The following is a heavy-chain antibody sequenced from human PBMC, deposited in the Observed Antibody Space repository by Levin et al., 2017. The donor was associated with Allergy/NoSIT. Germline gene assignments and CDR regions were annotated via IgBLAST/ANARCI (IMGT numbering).Heavy chain of an antibody. Sequence: GESLKISCSASGFTFSSYAMHWVRQAPGKGLEYVSAISSNGGSTYYADSVKGRFTISRDNSKNTLYLQMSSLRAEDTAVYYCVKADLLWFGEPGDYWGQGTLVTVSS. J-gene: IGHJ4*02. D-gene: IGHD3-10*01. V-gene: IGHV3-64D*06. CDR3: VKADLLWFGEPGDY. CDR1: GFTFSSYA. CDR2: ISSNGGST.